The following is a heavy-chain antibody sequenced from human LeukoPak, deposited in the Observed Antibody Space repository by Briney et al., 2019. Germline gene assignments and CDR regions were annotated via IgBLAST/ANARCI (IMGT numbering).Heavy chain of an antibody. CDR2: INPNSGGT. Sequence: GASVKVSCKASGYTFTGYYMHWVRQAPGQGVEWMGWINPNSGGTNYAQKFQGRVTMTRDTSISTAYMELSRLRSDDTAVYYCARDPSLTYGDYFFDYWGQGTLVTVSS. CDR3: ARDPSLTYGDYFFDY. CDR1: GYTFTGYY. D-gene: IGHD4-17*01. V-gene: IGHV1-2*02. J-gene: IGHJ4*02.